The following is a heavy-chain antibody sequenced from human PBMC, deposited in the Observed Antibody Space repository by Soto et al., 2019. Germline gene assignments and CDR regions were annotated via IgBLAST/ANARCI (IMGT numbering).Heavy chain of an antibody. V-gene: IGHV3-33*01. CDR3: ARNQGRGIAEDYYYYGMDV. Sequence: PGGSLRLSCAASGFTFSSYGMHWVRQAPGKGLEWVAVIWYDGSNKYYADSVKGRVTMTRDTSTSTVYMELSSLRSEDTAVYYCARNQGRGIAEDYYYYGMDVWGKGTTVTVPQ. CDR1: GFTFSSYG. CDR2: IWYDGSNK. D-gene: IGHD6-13*01. J-gene: IGHJ6*04.